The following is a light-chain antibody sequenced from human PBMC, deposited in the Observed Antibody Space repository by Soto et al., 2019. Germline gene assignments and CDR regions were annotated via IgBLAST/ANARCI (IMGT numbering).Light chain of an antibody. J-gene: IGKJ1*01. V-gene: IGKV3-20*01. CDR1: QSVSSN. CDR3: QHYGNSLWT. Sequence: TQSPATLAVYKGERATVSCRASQSVSSNLAWYRQKPGQAPRLLIYGASTRATGIPDRFSGSGSGTDFTLTISRLEPEDFAVYYCQHYGNSLWTFGQGTKVDIK. CDR2: GAS.